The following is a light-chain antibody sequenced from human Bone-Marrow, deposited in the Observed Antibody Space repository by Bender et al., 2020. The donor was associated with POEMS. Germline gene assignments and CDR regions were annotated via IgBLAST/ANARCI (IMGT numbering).Light chain of an antibody. Sequence: QSVLTQSPSASGAPGQSVTISCSGSSSNIGSNYVNWYQQLPGTAPTLLIFRSHGRPSGVPDRFSGSKSGTSASLAISGLQSEDEADYYCAAWDDSLNGAVFGGGTQLTVL. CDR2: RSH. V-gene: IGLV1-44*01. CDR3: AAWDDSLNGAV. CDR1: SSNIGSNY. J-gene: IGLJ7*01.